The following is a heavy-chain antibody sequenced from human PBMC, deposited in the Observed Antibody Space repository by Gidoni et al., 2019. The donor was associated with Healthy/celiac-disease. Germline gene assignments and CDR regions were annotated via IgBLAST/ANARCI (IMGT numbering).Heavy chain of an antibody. CDR3: AKDNGRGVSYGHDG. D-gene: IGHD3-10*02. CDR1: GFTFDDYA. Sequence: EVQLVESGGGLVQTGRSLRPPCAASGFTFDDYAMHWVRQAPGKGLEWVSGISWNSGSIGYADSVKCRFTISRDNAKNSLYLQMNSLRAEDTALYYCAKDNGRGVSYGHDGWGQGTLVTVSS. J-gene: IGHJ4*02. CDR2: ISWNSGSI. V-gene: IGHV3-9*01.